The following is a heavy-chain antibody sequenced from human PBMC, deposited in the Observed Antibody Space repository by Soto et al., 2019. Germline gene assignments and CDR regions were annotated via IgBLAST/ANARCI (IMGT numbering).Heavy chain of an antibody. D-gene: IGHD3-10*01. CDR1: GGTFSPYT. CDR2: IIPFLGVT. V-gene: IGHV1-69*02. Sequence: QVHLVQSGAEVKKPGSSVKVSCKASGGTFSPYTINWVRQAPGQGLAWMGRIIPFLGVTNHAQKFQDRGTSTANKSTSTADLEFRSLRSEDTAVYYCTRGWDSSVSTWEFGCHWGKGTLVTFSS. CDR3: TRGWDSSVSTWEFGCH. J-gene: IGHJ4*02.